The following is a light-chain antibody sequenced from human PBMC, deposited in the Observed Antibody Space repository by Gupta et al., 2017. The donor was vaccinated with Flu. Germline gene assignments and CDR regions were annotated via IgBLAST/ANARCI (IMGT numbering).Light chain of an antibody. CDR2: GAS. Sequence: EIVLTQSPGTLSLSPGEGATLSCRASQTVSSSYLAWYQQKPGQAPRLLIYGASNRATGLPDRFGGSGSGTDFTLTISRLEPEDFAVYYCHQYVDSQGFGQGTKLEIK. CDR1: QTVSSSY. V-gene: IGKV3-20*01. CDR3: HQYVDSQG. J-gene: IGKJ1*01.